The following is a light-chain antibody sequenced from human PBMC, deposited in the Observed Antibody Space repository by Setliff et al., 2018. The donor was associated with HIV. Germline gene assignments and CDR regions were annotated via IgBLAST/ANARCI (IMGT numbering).Light chain of an antibody. CDR2: DVN. J-gene: IGLJ1*01. Sequence: QSVLTQPASVSGSPGQSITISCTGTNNDIGTYNFVSWYQQYPGKAPKLMIFDVNKRPSGVSHRFSGSKSGNTASLTISGLLAEDEADYYCCSYTTSLTYVLGTGTKVTVL. CDR3: CSYTTSLTYV. V-gene: IGLV2-23*02. CDR1: NNDIGTYNF.